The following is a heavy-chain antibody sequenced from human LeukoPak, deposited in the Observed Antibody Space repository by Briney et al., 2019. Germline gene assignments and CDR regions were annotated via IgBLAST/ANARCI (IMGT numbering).Heavy chain of an antibody. J-gene: IGHJ4*02. CDR2: MRDSGSG. CDR1: GGSISSSSHS. D-gene: IGHD2-21*01. V-gene: IGHV4-39*01. CDR3: ARHSGLGVVSPYFDY. Sequence: PSETLSLTCTVSGGSISSSSHSWGWIRQPPGKGLEWIGTMRDSGSGHYNPSLMSRVTISVDTSQNHFSLRLSSVTAADTAVYYCARHSGLGVVSPYFDYWGQGTLVTVSS.